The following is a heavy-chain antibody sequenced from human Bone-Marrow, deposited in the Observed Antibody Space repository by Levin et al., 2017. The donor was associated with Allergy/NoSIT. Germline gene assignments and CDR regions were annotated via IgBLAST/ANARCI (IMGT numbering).Heavy chain of an antibody. CDR3: SRDLSFGNPQGFDC. Sequence: GGSLRLSCAASGFTFRSYSMNWVRQAPGKGLEWVSTISSTSTYIYYAESMKGRFTISRDNAKNSVYLQMTSLRAEDTAVYYCSRDLSFGNPQGFDCWGQGTLVTVSS. CDR2: ISSTSTYI. J-gene: IGHJ4*02. V-gene: IGHV3-21*01. CDR1: GFTFRSYS. D-gene: IGHD1-14*01.